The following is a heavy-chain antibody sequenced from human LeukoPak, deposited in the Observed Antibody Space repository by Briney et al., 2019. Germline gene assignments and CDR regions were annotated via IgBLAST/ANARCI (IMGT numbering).Heavy chain of an antibody. D-gene: IGHD1-7*01. J-gene: IGHJ4*02. Sequence: GSLSLSCAGSGFTFSSYSMNWVRQAPGKGLEWVSSISSSSSYIYYADSVKSRFTISRDNAKNSLYLQMNNLGADDTAVYYCAREMRRTSSFDYWGQGVLVTVSS. V-gene: IGHV3-21*01. CDR1: GFTFSSYS. CDR2: ISSSSSYI. CDR3: AREMRRTSSFDY.